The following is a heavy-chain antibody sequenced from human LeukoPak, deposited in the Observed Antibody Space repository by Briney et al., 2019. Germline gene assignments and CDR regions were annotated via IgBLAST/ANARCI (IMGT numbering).Heavy chain of an antibody. V-gene: IGHV4-61*01. CDR3: ASSKFTHHDAFDI. Sequence: PSETLSLTCTVSGGSVSSGSYYWSWIRQPPGKGLEWIGYIYYSGSTNYNPSLKSRVTISVDTSKNQFSLKLSSVTAADTAVYYCASSKFTHHDAFDIWGQGTMVTVSS. J-gene: IGHJ3*02. CDR1: GGSVSSGSYY. CDR2: IYYSGST.